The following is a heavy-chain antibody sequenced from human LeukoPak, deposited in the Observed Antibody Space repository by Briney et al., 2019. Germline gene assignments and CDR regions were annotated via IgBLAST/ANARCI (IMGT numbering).Heavy chain of an antibody. V-gene: IGHV3-21*01. CDR1: GFTFSSCG. CDR2: ISGSSTYI. Sequence: SGGSLRLSCAASGFTFSSCGMNWVRQAPGKGLEWVSSISGSSTYIYYADSVKGRFTISRDNAKNSLYLQMNSLRAEDTAVYYCARGSEWSSGVSDYWGQGTLVTVSS. CDR3: ARGSEWSSGVSDY. J-gene: IGHJ4*02. D-gene: IGHD3-3*01.